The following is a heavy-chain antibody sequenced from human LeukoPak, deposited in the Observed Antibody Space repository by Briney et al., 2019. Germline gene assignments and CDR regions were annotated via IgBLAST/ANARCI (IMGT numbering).Heavy chain of an antibody. D-gene: IGHD3-22*01. J-gene: IGHJ4*02. CDR2: IIPILGIA. CDR1: GGTFSSYA. Sequence: SVKVSCKASGGTFSSYAISWVRQAPGQGLEWMGRIIPILGIANYAQKFQGRVTITADKSTSTAYMELSSLRSEDTAVYYCARDWDYYDSSGHYPTTYFDYWGQGTLVTVSS. V-gene: IGHV1-69*04. CDR3: ARDWDYYDSSGHYPTTYFDY.